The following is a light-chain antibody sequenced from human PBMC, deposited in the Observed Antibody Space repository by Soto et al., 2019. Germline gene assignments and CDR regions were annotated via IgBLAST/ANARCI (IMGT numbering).Light chain of an antibody. Sequence: HSALTQPRSVSGSPGQSVTISCTGTSSDVGGYNYVSWYQQHPGKAPKVMIYDVSKRPSGVPDRFSGSKSGNTASLTISGLQAEDEADYYCCSYAGSPYVFGTGTKVTVL. J-gene: IGLJ1*01. V-gene: IGLV2-11*01. CDR2: DVS. CDR1: SSDVGGYNY. CDR3: CSYAGSPYV.